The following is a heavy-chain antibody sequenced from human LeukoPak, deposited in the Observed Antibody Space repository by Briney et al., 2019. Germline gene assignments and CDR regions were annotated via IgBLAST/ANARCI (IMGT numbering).Heavy chain of an antibody. Sequence: PSETLSLTCSVSGDSITSYYWNWIRQPPGKGLEWIGYIYYSGSTNYNPSLKSRVTISVDTSKNQFSLKLSSVTAADTAVYYCARVLGTFFTATDAFDIWGQGTMVTVSS. CDR2: IYYSGST. D-gene: IGHD5-18*01. CDR3: ARVLGTFFTATDAFDI. V-gene: IGHV4-59*01. J-gene: IGHJ3*02. CDR1: GDSITSYY.